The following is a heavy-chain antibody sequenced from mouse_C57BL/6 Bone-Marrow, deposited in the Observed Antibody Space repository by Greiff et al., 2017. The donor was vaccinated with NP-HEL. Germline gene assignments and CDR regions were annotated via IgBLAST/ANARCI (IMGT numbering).Heavy chain of an antibody. CDR1: GFTFSDFY. V-gene: IGHV7-1*01. CDR2: SRNKANDYTT. Sequence: DVKLVESGGGLVQSGRSLRLSCATSGFTFSDFYMEWVRQAPGKGLEWIAASRNKANDYTTEYSASVKGRFIVSRDTSQSILYLQMNALRAEDTAIYYCARDAPGSPFAYWGQGTLVTVSA. CDR3: ARDAPGSPFAY. J-gene: IGHJ3*01. D-gene: IGHD1-1*01.